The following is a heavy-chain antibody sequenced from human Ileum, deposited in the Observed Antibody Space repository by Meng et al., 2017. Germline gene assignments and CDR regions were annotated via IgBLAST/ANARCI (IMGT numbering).Heavy chain of an antibody. V-gene: IGHV4-61*08. CDR2: AST. CDR3: ARDHWGSLDY. CDR1: GGSVSSSGYQ. D-gene: IGHD7-27*01. Sequence: GRLQGSGPGLVRPSETLSLICAVSGGSVSSSGYQWGWIRQPPGKGLEWIGYASTNYNPSLKSRVTISVDTSKNQFSLKLTSVTAADTAVYYCARDHWGSLDYWGQGVLVTVSS. J-gene: IGHJ4*02.